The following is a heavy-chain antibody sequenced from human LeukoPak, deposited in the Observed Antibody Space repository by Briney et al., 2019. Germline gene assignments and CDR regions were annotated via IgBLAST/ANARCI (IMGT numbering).Heavy chain of an antibody. J-gene: IGHJ6*03. V-gene: IGHV3-23*01. D-gene: IGHD1-26*01. CDR3: AKDSKIVGATFRSYHYMDV. CDR2: TSSSDAGT. Sequence: PGGSLRLSCAAFGFPLSSYAMSWVRQAPGKGLEWVSATSSSDAGTYHADSVKGRFTISRDNSKNTLYLQMNSLRAEDTAVYYCAKDSKIVGATFRSYHYMDVWGKGTAVTVSS. CDR1: GFPLSSYA.